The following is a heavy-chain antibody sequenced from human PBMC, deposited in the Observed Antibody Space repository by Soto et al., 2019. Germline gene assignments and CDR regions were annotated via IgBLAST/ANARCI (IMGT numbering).Heavy chain of an antibody. CDR1: GFTFRGYA. J-gene: IGHJ3*02. CDR3: AKGVRTLIVVVISDSFDI. CDR2: ISGSGGST. Sequence: EMQLLESGGGLVQPGGSLRLSCEASGFTFRGYAMSWVRQAPGKGLEWVSTISGSGGSTFYADSVKGRFTISRDNSTDTLSLQMNSLRAEDTAVYYCAKGVRTLIVVVISDSFDIWGQGTMVTVSS. D-gene: IGHD3-22*01. V-gene: IGHV3-23*01.